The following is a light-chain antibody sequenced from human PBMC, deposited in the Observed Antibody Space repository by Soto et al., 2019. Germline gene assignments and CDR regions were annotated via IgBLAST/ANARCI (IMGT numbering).Light chain of an antibody. V-gene: IGKV3-11*01. CDR1: QSITRDY. CDR2: DAS. Sequence: EIVMTQSPGTLSVSTGERATLSCRASQSITRDYLAWYQQKPGQAPRVLIYDASNRATGIPARFSGSGSGTDFTLTISSLEPEDFAVYYCKQRSNWPRTFGGGTKV. J-gene: IGKJ4*01. CDR3: KQRSNWPRT.